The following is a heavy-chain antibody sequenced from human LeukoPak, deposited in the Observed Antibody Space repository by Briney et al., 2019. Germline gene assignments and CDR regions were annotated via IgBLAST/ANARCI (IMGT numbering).Heavy chain of an antibody. CDR2: IPGGGGST. CDR3: AKDHPDWGSSFQY. Sequence: GGSLRLSCAASGFTFSSYAMNWVRQAPGKGLEWVSAIPGGGGSTYYADSVKGRFTISRDNSKDTLYLQMNSLRDEDTAVYYCAKDHPDWGSSFQYWGQGALVTVSS. D-gene: IGHD7-27*01. CDR1: GFTFSSYA. V-gene: IGHV3-23*01. J-gene: IGHJ4*02.